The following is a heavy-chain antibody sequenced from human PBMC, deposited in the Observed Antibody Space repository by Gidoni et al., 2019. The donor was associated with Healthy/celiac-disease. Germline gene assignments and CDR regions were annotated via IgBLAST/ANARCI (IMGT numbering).Heavy chain of an antibody. CDR3: ARFYDFWSGYYNSAGYFDF. Sequence: EVQLVQSGAEVKKPGESLKISCEGSGYSFTNYWIGWVRQMSGKGLEWMGIFYPGDSDTRYSPSFQGQVTISADKSISAAYLQWSSLKASDTAIYYCARFYDFWSGYYNSAGYFDFWGQGTLVTVSS. J-gene: IGHJ4*02. V-gene: IGHV5-51*01. CDR2: FYPGDSDT. CDR1: GYSFTNYW. D-gene: IGHD3-3*01.